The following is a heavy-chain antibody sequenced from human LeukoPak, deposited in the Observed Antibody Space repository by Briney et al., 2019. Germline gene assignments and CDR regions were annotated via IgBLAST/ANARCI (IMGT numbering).Heavy chain of an antibody. CDR2: IHTSGST. V-gene: IGHV4-4*07. D-gene: IGHD3-22*01. CDR1: GGSISSYY. Sequence: SETLSLTCTVSGGSISSYYWSWIWQPAGKGLEWIGRIHTSGSTNYSPSLTSQVTMSVDTSKNQFSLKLSSVTAADTAVYYCSRDRYYYDSSARYFDYWGQGTLVTVSS. CDR3: SRDRYYYDSSARYFDY. J-gene: IGHJ4*02.